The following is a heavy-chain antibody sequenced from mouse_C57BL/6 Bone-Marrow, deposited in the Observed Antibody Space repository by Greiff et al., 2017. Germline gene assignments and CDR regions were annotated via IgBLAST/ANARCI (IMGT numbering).Heavy chain of an antibody. V-gene: IGHV1-85*01. CDR3: LRLVFACSSGDWYFYV. J-gene: IGHJ1*03. CDR1: GYTFTSYD. Sequence: VKLQESGPELVKPGASVKLSCKASGYTFTSYDINWVKQRPGQGLEWIGWIYPRDGSTKYTEKFKGKATLTVDTSSSTAYMEFHSLTSEASAVYFCLRLVFACSSGDWYFYVWGTGTTVTVSS. CDR2: IYPRDGST. D-gene: IGHD1-1*01.